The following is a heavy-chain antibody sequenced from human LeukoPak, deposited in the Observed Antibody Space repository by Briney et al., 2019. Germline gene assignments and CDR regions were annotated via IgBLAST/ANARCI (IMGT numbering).Heavy chain of an antibody. V-gene: IGHV4-61*02. CDR2: IYTSGST. J-gene: IGHJ6*03. CDR1: GGSISSDSYS. D-gene: IGHD3-9*01. Sequence: SETLSLTCTVSGGSISSDSYSWSWIRQPAGKGLEWIGRIYTSGSTNYNPSLKSRVTISVDTSKNQFSLKLSSVPAADTAVYYCAREGYDILTGYRYYYYYYMDVWGKGTTVTISS. CDR3: AREGYDILTGYRYYYYYYMDV.